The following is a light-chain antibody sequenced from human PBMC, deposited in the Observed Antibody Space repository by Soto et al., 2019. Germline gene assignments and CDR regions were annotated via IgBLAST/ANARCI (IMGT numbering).Light chain of an antibody. J-gene: IGKJ2*01. CDR2: DAS. V-gene: IGKV3-11*01. CDR3: KHRSNWRYT. CDR1: QSVSPY. Sequence: DIVLTHSPATLSLSPGERTTLSCRASQSVSPYLAWYQQKPGQAPRPPIYDASSRATGTPARFSARGSGPDFTLPISSLEPEDFAGSYCKHRSNWRYTFGQGTRLEMK.